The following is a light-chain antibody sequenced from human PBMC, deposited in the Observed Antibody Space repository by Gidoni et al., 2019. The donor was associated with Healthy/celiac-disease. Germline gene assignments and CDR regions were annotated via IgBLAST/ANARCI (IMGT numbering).Light chain of an antibody. CDR2: GAS. V-gene: IGKV3-20*01. CDR3: QQYGSSPPRYT. Sequence: IVLPQSPGTLSLSPGERATLSCRASQSVSSSYLAWYQQKPGQAPRLLIYGASSRATGIPDRFSGSGSGTDFTLTISRLEPEDFAVYYCQQYGSSPPRYTFGQGTKLEIK. CDR1: QSVSSSY. J-gene: IGKJ2*01.